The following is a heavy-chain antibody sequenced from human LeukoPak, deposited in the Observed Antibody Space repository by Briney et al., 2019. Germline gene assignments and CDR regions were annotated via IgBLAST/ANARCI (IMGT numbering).Heavy chain of an antibody. CDR3: ARDRSRKYYYYGVDV. D-gene: IGHD6-13*01. Sequence: GGSLRLSCAASGFSVSSNYMSWVRQAPGKGLEWVSVIYSDGSTYYADSVKGRFTISRDNSKNTLYLQMNSLRAEDTAVYYCARDRSRKYYYYGVDVWGQGTTVTVSS. J-gene: IGHJ6*02. CDR2: IYSDGST. V-gene: IGHV3-66*01. CDR1: GFSVSSNY.